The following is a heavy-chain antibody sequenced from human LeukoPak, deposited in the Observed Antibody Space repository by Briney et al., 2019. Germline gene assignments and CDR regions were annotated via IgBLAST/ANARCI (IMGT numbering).Heavy chain of an antibody. CDR1: GGSLSAYY. CDR3: ARRRAVAGTWYFDL. Sequence: PSETLSLTCAVYGGSLSAYYWSWIRQPPGKGLEWIGEINHSGSTNYNPSLKSRVTISVDTSKNQFSLKLSSVTAADTAVYYCARRRAVAGTWYFDLWGRGTLVTVSS. CDR2: INHSGST. J-gene: IGHJ2*01. V-gene: IGHV4-34*01. D-gene: IGHD6-19*01.